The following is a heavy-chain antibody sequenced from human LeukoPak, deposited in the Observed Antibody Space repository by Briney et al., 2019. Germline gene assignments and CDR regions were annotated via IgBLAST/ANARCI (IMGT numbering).Heavy chain of an antibody. CDR3: AREGYCSSTNCYIGPYFDY. CDR1: GFTFSSYE. V-gene: IGHV3-48*03. CDR2: ISSSGSTI. D-gene: IGHD2-2*01. Sequence: GGSLRLSCAASGFTFSSYEMNWVRQAPGKGLEWVSYISSSGSTIYYADSVKGRFTISRDNAKNSLYLQMNSLRAEDTAVYYCAREGYCSSTNCYIGPYFDYWGQGTLVTVSS. J-gene: IGHJ4*02.